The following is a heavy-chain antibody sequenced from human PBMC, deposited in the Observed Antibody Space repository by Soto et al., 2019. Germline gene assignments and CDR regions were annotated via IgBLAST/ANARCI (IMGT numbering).Heavy chain of an antibody. CDR1: GGSFSGYY. CDR2: INHSGST. V-gene: IGHV4-34*01. Sequence: QVQLQQWGAGLLKPSETLSLTCAVYGGSFSGYYWSWIRQPPGKGLEWIGEINHSGSTNYNPSLKSRVTISVDTSKNQFSLKLSSVTAADTAAYYCVGGRNGWFDPWGQGTLVTVSS. CDR3: VGGRNGWFDP. J-gene: IGHJ5*02. D-gene: IGHD3-16*01.